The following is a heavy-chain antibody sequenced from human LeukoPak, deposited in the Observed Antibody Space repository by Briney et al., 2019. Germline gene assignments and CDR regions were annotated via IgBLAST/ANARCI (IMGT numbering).Heavy chain of an antibody. CDR1: GFTFDDYA. Sequence: GGSRRLSCAASGFTFDDYAMDWDRQAQGEGLEWDSGISRNSGSIGYADSGKGRFTISRDNDKNSLYLQMNSLRAEDTALYYCAKDMDYDSSGYHDAFDIWGQGTMVTVSS. V-gene: IGHV3-9*01. J-gene: IGHJ3*02. CDR3: AKDMDYDSSGYHDAFDI. CDR2: ISRNSGSI. D-gene: IGHD3-22*01.